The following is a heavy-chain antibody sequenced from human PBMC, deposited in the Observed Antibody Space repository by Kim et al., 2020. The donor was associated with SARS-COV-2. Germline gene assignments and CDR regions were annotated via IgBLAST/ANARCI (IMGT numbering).Heavy chain of an antibody. Sequence: SETLSLTCAVYGGSFSGYYWSWIRQPPGKGLEWIGEINHSGSTNYNPSLKSRVTISVDTSKNQFSLKLSSVTAADTAVYYCARVSRGSSSGWYGKPKYDYWGQGTLVTVSS. CDR2: INHSGST. CDR3: ARVSRGSSSGWYGKPKYDY. J-gene: IGHJ4*02. V-gene: IGHV4-34*01. D-gene: IGHD6-19*01. CDR1: GGSFSGYY.